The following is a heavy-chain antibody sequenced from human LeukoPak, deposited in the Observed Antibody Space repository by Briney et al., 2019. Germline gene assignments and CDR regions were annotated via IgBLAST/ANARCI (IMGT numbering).Heavy chain of an antibody. V-gene: IGHV4-34*01. D-gene: IGHD5-18*01. Sequence: ASETLSLTCPLYAGSFTVYYWGWIRQPPGKGLEWIGEIHPIVSTNYNPSLKSRVTISLDASKNQFSLKLSSVAAADTAVYFCARVGYSYVINDWSRTGLGAYPTKYYYHMDVWDKGTTVTVSS. J-gene: IGHJ6*03. CDR3: ARVGYSYVINDWSRTGLGAYPTKYYYHMDV. CDR2: IHPIVST. CDR1: AGSFTVYY.